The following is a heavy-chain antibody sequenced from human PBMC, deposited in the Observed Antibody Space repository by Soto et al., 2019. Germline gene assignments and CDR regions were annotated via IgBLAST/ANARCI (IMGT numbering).Heavy chain of an antibody. J-gene: IGHJ4*02. CDR3: ARLGIAAARGSDY. V-gene: IGHV4-39*01. Sequence: QLQLQESGPGLVKPSETLSLTCTVSGGSISSSSYYWGWIRQPPGKGLEWIGSIYYSGSTYYNPSLKSRVTISVDTSKNQFSLKLSSVTAADTAVYYCARLGIAAARGSDYWGQGTLVTVSS. D-gene: IGHD6-13*01. CDR1: GGSISSSSYY. CDR2: IYYSGST.